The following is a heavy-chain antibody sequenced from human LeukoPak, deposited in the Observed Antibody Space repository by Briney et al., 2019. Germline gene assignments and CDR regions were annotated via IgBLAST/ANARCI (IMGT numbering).Heavy chain of an antibody. V-gene: IGHV1-2*02. D-gene: IGHD1-26*01. CDR3: ARERSESYEVDS. CDR1: GYTFTGYY. J-gene: IGHJ4*02. CDR2: IYPNSGDT. Sequence: ASVKVSCKASGYTFTGYYIHWVRQAPGPGLEWMGWIYPNSGDTDYAQKFQGRVTMTRDTPISTGYMELSRLRSDGTAVYFCARERSESYEVDSWGQGTLVTVSS.